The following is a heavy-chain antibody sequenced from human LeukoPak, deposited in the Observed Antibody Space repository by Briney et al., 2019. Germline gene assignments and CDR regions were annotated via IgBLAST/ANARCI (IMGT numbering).Heavy chain of an antibody. J-gene: IGHJ5*02. CDR3: ARDRGKFGWFDP. Sequence: GGSLRLSCAASGFTISSYSMNWVRQAPGKGLEWVSSISSSSSYIYYADSVKGRFTISRDNAKNSLYLQMNSLRAEDTAVYYCARDRGKFGWFDPWGQGTLVTVSS. D-gene: IGHD3-16*01. CDR2: ISSSSSYI. V-gene: IGHV3-21*01. CDR1: GFTISSYS.